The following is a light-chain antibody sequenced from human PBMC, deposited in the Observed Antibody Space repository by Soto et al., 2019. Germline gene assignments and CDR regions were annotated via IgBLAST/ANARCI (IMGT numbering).Light chain of an antibody. J-gene: IGKJ4*01. CDR2: AAS. CDR3: QQYNSYPLP. CDR1: QGISSY. V-gene: IGKV1-8*01. Sequence: AIRMTQSPSSFSASTGDRVTITCRASQGISSYLAWYQQKPGKAPKLLIYAASTLQSGVPSRFSGSGSGTDFTLTISCLQSEDFVTYYCQQYNSYPLPFGGGTKLDIK.